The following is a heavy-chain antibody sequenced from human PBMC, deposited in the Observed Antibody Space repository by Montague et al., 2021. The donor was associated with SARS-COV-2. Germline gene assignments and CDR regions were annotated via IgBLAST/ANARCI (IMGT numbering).Heavy chain of an antibody. J-gene: IGHJ4*02. D-gene: IGHD1-1*01. CDR2: TYYRSNWSH. V-gene: IGHV6-1*01. CDR1: GDSVSTKLSA. CDR3: VRDHDQVFDY. Sequence: CAISGDSVSTKLSAWNWIRQSPSRGLEWLGRTYYRSNWSHDYAPSVKSRIIVNPDTSKNQFSLQLNSVTPEDTAVYYCVRDHDQVFDYWGGGTLVTVSS.